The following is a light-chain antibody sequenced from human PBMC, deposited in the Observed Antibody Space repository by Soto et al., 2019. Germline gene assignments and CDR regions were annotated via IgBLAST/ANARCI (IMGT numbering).Light chain of an antibody. CDR2: GNT. J-gene: IGLJ2*01. V-gene: IGLV1-40*01. Sequence: QSVLTQPPSVSGAPGQRVTISCTGSSSNIGAGYDVNWYQQLPGTAPKLLIYGNTNRPSGVPDRFSGSKSGTSVSLAISGLQSEDGGEYYCQSWDPSLSGSVFGGGTKVTAL. CDR3: QSWDPSLSGSV. CDR1: SSNIGAGYD.